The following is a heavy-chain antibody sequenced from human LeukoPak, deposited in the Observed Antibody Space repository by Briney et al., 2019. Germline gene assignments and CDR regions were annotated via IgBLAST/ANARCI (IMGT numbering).Heavy chain of an antibody. Sequence: SETLSLTCTVSGGSISSGSYYWSWIRQPAGKGLEWIGRIYYSGSTNYNPSLKSRVTISVDTSKNQFSLKLSSVTAADTAVYYCARGSYCSGGSCYRWFDPWGQGTLVTVSS. CDR2: IYYSGST. CDR3: ARGSYCSGGSCYRWFDP. V-gene: IGHV4-61*10. D-gene: IGHD2-15*01. J-gene: IGHJ5*02. CDR1: GGSISSGSYY.